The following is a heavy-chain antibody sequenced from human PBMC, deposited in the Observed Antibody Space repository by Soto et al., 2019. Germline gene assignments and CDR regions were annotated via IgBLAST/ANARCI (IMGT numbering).Heavy chain of an antibody. D-gene: IGHD6-25*01. Sequence: GGSLRLSCAASGFTFRSFTMNWVRQAPGKGLEWVSTISSNSAYIYYTDALRGRFTISRDNAKNSLHLQMNSLRAEDTAVYYCTRDASRDRSARGWFDPWGPGTLVTVSS. V-gene: IGHV3-21*01. CDR1: GFTFRSFT. CDR3: TRDASRDRSARGWFDP. J-gene: IGHJ5*02. CDR2: ISSNSAYI.